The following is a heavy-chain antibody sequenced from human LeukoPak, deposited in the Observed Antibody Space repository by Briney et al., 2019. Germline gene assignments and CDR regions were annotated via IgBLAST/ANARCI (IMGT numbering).Heavy chain of an antibody. V-gene: IGHV1-18*01. CDR2: ISAYNENT. CDR3: ARDQGIYNHRIIDS. CDR1: GYTFSSYG. Sequence: GAAVKVSFKASGYTFSSYGISWVRQAHGQGLEWMGWISAYNENTNFAKEFQGTVTMTTDTSTSTASMELRSLRSDDTAVYYCARDQGIYNHRIIDSWGQGTLVTVSS. J-gene: IGHJ4*02. D-gene: IGHD1-1*01.